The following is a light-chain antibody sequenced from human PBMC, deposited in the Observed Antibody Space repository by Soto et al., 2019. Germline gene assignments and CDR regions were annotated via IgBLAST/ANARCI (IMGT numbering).Light chain of an antibody. CDR1: QSITRN. CDR3: QQYGSSPELT. J-gene: IGKJ4*01. V-gene: IGKV3-20*01. CDR2: GAS. Sequence: EVVMTPSPATLSVSPGERATLSCRASQSITRNLAWYQQSPGQAPRLLIYGASSRATGIPDRFSGSGSGTDFTLTISRLEPEDFAVYYCQQYGSSPELTFGGGTKVDIK.